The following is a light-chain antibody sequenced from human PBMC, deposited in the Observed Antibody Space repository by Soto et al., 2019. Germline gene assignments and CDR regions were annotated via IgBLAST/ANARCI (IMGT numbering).Light chain of an antibody. J-gene: IGLJ2*01. Sequence: SYELTQPPSVSVSPGQTASITCSGDKLGDKYTCWYQQKPGQSPVLVIYQHSQRPSGIPERFSGSNSGNTATLTISGTQAMDEDDYYCQAWDSSTDVVFGGGTKLNVL. V-gene: IGLV3-1*01. CDR3: QAWDSSTDVV. CDR1: KLGDKY. CDR2: QHS.